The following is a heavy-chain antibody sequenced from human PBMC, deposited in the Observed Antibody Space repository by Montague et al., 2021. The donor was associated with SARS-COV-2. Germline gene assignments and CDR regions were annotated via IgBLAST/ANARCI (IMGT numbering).Heavy chain of an antibody. CDR3: ARGWNYAFDI. CDR1: GDSVSRHNPA. V-gene: IGHV6-1*01. J-gene: IGHJ3*02. CDR2: TYYGSSWNT. D-gene: IGHD1-7*01. Sequence: CAISGDSVSRHNPAWNWIRQSPSRGLEWLGRTYYGSSWNTDYAASVKSRITISPDTSKNQFSLHLNSVTPEDTAVYYCARGWNYAFDIWSQGTMVTVSS.